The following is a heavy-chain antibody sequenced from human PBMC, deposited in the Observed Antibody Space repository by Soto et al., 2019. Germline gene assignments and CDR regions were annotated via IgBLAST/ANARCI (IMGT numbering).Heavy chain of an antibody. CDR1: GFTFSSYG. CDR3: ARDDYGMDV. V-gene: IGHV3-33*01. Sequence: PGGSLRLSCAASGFTFSSYGIHWVRQAPGKGLEWVAVIWYDGSNKYYADSVKGRFTISRDNSKNTLYLQINRLRAEDTAVYYCARDDYGMDVWGQGTTVTVSS. J-gene: IGHJ6*02. CDR2: IWYDGSNK.